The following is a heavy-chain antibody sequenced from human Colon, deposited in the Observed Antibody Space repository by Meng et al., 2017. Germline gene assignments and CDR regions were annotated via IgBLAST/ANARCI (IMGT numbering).Heavy chain of an antibody. J-gene: IGHJ4*02. CDR1: GSIFQNAW. CDR3: TTLDDYDLDY. D-gene: IGHD4-17*01. CDR2: IKTNTEGGTT. V-gene: IGHV3-15*01. Sequence: GGSLRSPCEASGSIFQNAWMTWVRQAPGKGLEWVDRIKTNTEGGTTDYAAPVKGRFTISRDDSKNTVYLQMNSLKVDDTALYFCTTLDDYDLDYWGQGTLVAVSS.